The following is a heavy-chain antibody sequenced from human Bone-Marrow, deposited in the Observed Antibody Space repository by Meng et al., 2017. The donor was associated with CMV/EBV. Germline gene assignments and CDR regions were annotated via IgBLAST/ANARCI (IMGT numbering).Heavy chain of an antibody. CDR3: ARIPGSSWLSFRVEYYYYGMDV. V-gene: IGHV1-8*03. CDR1: GYTFTSYD. CDR2: MNPNSGNT. J-gene: IGHJ6*02. D-gene: IGHD6-13*01. Sequence: ASVKVSCKASGYTFTSYDINWVRQATGQGLEWMGWMNPNSGNTGYAQKFQGRVTITRNTSISTAYMELSSLRSEDTAVYYCARIPGSSWLSFRVEYYYYGMDVCGQGTTVTVSS.